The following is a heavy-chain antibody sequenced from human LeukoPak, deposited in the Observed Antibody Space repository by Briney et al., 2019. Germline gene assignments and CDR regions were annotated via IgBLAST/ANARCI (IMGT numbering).Heavy chain of an antibody. Sequence: ASVKVSCKASGYTFTGYYMHWVRQAPGQGLEWMGWINPNSGGTNYAQKFQGRVTMTRDTSISTAYMELSRLRSDDTAVYYCWRELCRGGSCYSRGWFDPWGQGTLVTVSS. CDR1: GYTFTGYY. CDR3: WRELCRGGSCYSRGWFDP. D-gene: IGHD2-15*01. J-gene: IGHJ5*02. CDR2: INPNSGGT. V-gene: IGHV1-2*02.